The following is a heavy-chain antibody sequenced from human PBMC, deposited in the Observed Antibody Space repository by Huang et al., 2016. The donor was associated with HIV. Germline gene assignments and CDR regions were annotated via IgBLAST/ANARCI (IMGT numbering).Heavy chain of an antibody. D-gene: IGHD3-10*01. CDR2: IYPGDPDT. CDR1: GYRFRSNW. J-gene: IGHJ6*02. Sequence: EVQLVQSGAEVKKPGESLKISCKGSGYRFRSNWIGWVRQMPGKGLEWIGIIYPGDPDTKYSPSFQGQVTISTDKSINTAYLQWSSLKASDTTMYYCARLIGSPSFYYGLDVWGQGTTVTVSS. CDR3: ARLIGSPSFYYGLDV. V-gene: IGHV5-51*01.